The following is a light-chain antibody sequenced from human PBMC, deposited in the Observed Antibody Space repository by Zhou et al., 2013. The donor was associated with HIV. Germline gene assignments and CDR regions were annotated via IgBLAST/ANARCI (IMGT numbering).Light chain of an antibody. CDR3: QHFGRSLTWT. CDR2: GAS. V-gene: IGKV3-20*01. J-gene: IGKJ1*01. CDR1: QSVSSNS. Sequence: VVLTQSPGTLSLSQGERATLSCRASQSVSSNSLAWYQQKPGQAPRLLIYGASNRATAIPDRFSGSGSGTDFTLTINRLEPEDFAVYFCQHFGRSLTWTFGQGTKVEIK.